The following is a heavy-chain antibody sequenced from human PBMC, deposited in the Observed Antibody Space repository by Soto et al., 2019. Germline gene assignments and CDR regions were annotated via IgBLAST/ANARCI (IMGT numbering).Heavy chain of an antibody. V-gene: IGHV3-23*01. Sequence: HPGGSLRLSSAASGFIFENFGMSWVRQAPGKGLEWISSISGRGFKKYYADSVKGRFTISRDNSKSTVYLQLNNLSAEDTAVYRCANTQAVELVPLATVDWFDPWGQGSVVTVSS. CDR1: GFIFENFG. J-gene: IGHJ5*02. CDR2: ISGRGFKK. D-gene: IGHD1-26*01. CDR3: ANTQAVELVPLATVDWFDP.